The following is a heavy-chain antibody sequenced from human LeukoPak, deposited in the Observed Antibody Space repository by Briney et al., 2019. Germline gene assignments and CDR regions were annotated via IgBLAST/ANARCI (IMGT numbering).Heavy chain of an antibody. CDR1: GFTFSSYA. CDR3: ARDLGLTGYYATFDY. CDR2: ISYDGSNK. J-gene: IGHJ4*02. V-gene: IGHV3-30-3*01. D-gene: IGHD3-9*01. Sequence: GRSLRLSCAASGFTFSSYAMHWVRQAPGKGLEWVAVISYDGSNKYYADSVKGRFTISRDNSENTLYLQMNSLRAEDTAVYYCARDLGLTGYYATFDYWGQGTLVTVSS.